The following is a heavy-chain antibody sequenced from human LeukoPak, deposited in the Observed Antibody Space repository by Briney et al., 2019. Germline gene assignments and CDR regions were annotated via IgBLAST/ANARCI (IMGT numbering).Heavy chain of an antibody. D-gene: IGHD6-19*01. CDR3: AKGSHSSGWYTLDY. CDR2: ISSNGGST. Sequence: GGSLRLSCSASGFTFSSYAMHWVRQAPGKGLEYVSAISSNGGSTYYADSVKGRFTISRDNSKNTLYLQMSSLRAEDTAVYYCAKGSHSSGWYTLDYWGQGTLVTVSS. CDR1: GFTFSSYA. J-gene: IGHJ4*02. V-gene: IGHV3-64D*09.